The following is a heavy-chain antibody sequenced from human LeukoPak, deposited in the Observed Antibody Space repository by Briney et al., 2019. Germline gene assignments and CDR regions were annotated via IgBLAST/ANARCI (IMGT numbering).Heavy chain of an antibody. CDR2: IYPGDSDT. J-gene: IGHJ4*02. Sequence: GESLKISCKGFGHSFTSYWIAWVRQMPGKGLEWMGIIYPGDSDTRYSPSFQGQVTISGDKSISTVYLQWSSLKASDTAMYYCARVDLYCSSTSCYSFDYWGQGTLVTVSS. CDR3: ARVDLYCSSTSCYSFDY. CDR1: GHSFTSYW. D-gene: IGHD2-2*01. V-gene: IGHV5-51*01.